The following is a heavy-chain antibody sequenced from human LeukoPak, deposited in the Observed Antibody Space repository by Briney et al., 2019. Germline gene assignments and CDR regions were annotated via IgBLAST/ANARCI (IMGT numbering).Heavy chain of an antibody. V-gene: IGHV3-30*02. D-gene: IGHD1-26*01. Sequence: GGSLRLSCAASGFTFSSYGMHWVRQAPGKGLEWVAFIRYDGNNKYYADSVKGRFTISRDNSKNTLYLQMNSLRAEDTAVYYCAKGVGATIAGAFDIWGQGTMVTVSS. J-gene: IGHJ3*02. CDR1: GFTFSSYG. CDR3: AKGVGATIAGAFDI. CDR2: IRYDGNNK.